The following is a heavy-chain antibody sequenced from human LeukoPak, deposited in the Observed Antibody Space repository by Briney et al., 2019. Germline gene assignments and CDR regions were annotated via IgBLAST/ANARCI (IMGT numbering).Heavy chain of an antibody. V-gene: IGHV3-21*01. CDR2: ISSSSSYI. D-gene: IGHD2-2*01. J-gene: IGHJ4*02. CDR1: GFTFSSYS. Sequence: GGSLRLSCVASGFTFSSYSMTWVRQAPGKGLEWVSSISSSSSYIYYADSVKGRFTISRDNAKKSVYLQMNSLRAEDTAVYYCVMFFMGSTNWPDYWGQGTLVTVSS. CDR3: VMFFMGSTNWPDY.